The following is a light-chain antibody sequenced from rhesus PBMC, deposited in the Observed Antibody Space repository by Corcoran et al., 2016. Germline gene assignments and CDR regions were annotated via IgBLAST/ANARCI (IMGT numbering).Light chain of an antibody. CDR1: QGINSY. CDR2: YAN. J-gene: IGKJ2*01. CDR3: QQGNSNPYS. Sequence: DIQLSQSPSSRSASVGDRVTITCRASQGINSYLNWYQQKPGKALKLLIYYANSLPSGVPSRFSGSGSGTEVTLTISSLQPEEFATYDCQQGNSNPYSFGQGTKVEIK. V-gene: IGKV1-32*02.